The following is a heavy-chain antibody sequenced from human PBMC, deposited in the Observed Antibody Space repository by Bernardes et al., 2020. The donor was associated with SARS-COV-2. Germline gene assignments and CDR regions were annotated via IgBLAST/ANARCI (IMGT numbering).Heavy chain of an antibody. CDR1: GGSLPNPNG. J-gene: IGHJ6*02. CDR3: ASLLVRPYYYYAMDV. D-gene: IGHD6-6*01. V-gene: IGHV4-4*02. CDR2: SYHSGSP. Sequence: SETLSLTCTVSGGSLPNPNGWSWVRQPPGKGLEWIWESYHSGSPNYNPSLNSRVTISVDKSKNQFSLKLNSVTAADTAVYFCASLLVRPYYYYAMDVWGQATTVTVSS.